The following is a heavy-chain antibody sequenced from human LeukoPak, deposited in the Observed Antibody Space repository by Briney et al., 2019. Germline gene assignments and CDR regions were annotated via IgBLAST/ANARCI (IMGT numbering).Heavy chain of an antibody. CDR3: AKGDTVSLGY. CDR1: GFTFSSYA. V-gene: IGHV3-23*01. Sequence: LSGGSLRLSCAASGFTFSSYAMSWVRQAPGKGLEWVSAISGSGGSTYYADSAKGRFTISRDNSKNTMYAQMNSLRAEDTAVYYCAKGDTVSLGYWGQGTLVTVSS. CDR2: ISGSGGST. D-gene: IGHD4-17*01. J-gene: IGHJ4*02.